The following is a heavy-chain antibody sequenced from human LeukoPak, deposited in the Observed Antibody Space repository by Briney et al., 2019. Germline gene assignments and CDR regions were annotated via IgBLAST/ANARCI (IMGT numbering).Heavy chain of an antibody. J-gene: IGHJ4*02. CDR1: GDSISSGSYY. CDR3: ARGVPKYCSITSCYRGPFDY. V-gene: IGHV4-61*02. CDR2: IYTSGST. Sequence: SETLSLTCTVSGDSISSGSYYWSWIRQPAGKGLGWIGRIYTSGSTNYNPSLKSRVTIPVDTSKNQFSLKLSSVTAADTAVYYCARGVPKYCSITSCYRGPFDYWGQGTLVTVSS. D-gene: IGHD2-2*01.